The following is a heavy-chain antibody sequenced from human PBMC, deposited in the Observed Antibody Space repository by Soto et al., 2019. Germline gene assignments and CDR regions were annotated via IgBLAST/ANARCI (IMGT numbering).Heavy chain of an antibody. CDR2: IYHSGST. V-gene: IGHV4-4*02. Sequence: SETLALTCAFSVGSISISNWGSWFRQPPVKGLEWIGEIYHSGSTNYNPSLKSRVTISVDKSKNQFSLKLGSVTAADTAVYYCARNSGGSSYYYYGMDVWGQGTTVTVSS. D-gene: IGHD1-26*01. CDR3: ARNSGGSSYYYYGMDV. J-gene: IGHJ6*02. CDR1: VGSISISNW.